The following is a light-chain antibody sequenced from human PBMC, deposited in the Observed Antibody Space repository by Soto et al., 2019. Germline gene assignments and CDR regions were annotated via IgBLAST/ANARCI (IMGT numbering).Light chain of an antibody. CDR1: QDISNY. CDR3: HQYDSLPFT. J-gene: IGKJ3*01. CDR2: DAS. V-gene: IGKV1-33*01. Sequence: DIQMTQSPSSLSASVGDRVTITCRASQDISNYLNWYQQKLGKAPKLLIYDASNLETGVPSRFSGSVSGTDFTFTISSLQPEDIGTYYCHQYDSLPFTFGPGTRVDI.